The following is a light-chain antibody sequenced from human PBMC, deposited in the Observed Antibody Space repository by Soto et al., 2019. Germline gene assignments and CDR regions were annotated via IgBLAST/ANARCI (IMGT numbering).Light chain of an antibody. J-gene: IGKJ1*01. CDR2: DAS. CDR3: QQRSDWPRT. Sequence: EIVLTQSPATLSLSPGDRATLSCRASERVTSFLAWYQQKPGQAPRLLIYDASNRATGISARFSGSGSGTDCTLTISSLEPEDFAVYYCQQRSDWPRTFGQGTKVESK. CDR1: ERVTSF. V-gene: IGKV3-11*01.